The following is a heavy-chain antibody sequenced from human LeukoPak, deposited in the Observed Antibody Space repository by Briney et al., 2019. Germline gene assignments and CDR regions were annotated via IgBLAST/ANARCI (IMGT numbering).Heavy chain of an antibody. D-gene: IGHD6-19*01. V-gene: IGHV5-51*01. Sequence: HGESLNISCKGSGYSFTNSWIAWVRQMPGKGLEWMGVFYPSDSDTRYSPSFPGQVTISADKSISTAYLQWSSMKGSDTAIYYCARHKDTGWSSPPTFDFWGQGTLVTVSS. CDR3: ARHKDTGWSSPPTFDF. CDR1: GYSFTNSW. CDR2: FYPSDSDT. J-gene: IGHJ4*02.